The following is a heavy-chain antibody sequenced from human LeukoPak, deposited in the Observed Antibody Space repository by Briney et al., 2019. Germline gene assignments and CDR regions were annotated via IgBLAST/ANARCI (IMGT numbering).Heavy chain of an antibody. J-gene: IGHJ6*04. CDR3: ARVHGLFLEWSMDV. V-gene: IGHV3-7*01. D-gene: IGHD3-3*01. Sequence: QPGGSLRLSCAASGFTFSSYWMTWVRQAPGKGLEWVATIKQDESEKYYVDFVKGRFTISRDNAKNSLYLQMNSLRAEDTAVYYCARVHGLFLEWSMDVWGKGTTVTVSS. CDR1: GFTFSSYW. CDR2: IKQDESEK.